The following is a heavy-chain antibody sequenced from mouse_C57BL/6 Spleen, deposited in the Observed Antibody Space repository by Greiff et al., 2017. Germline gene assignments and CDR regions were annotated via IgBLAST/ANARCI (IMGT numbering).Heavy chain of an antibody. Sequence: EVHLVESGGGLVKPGGSLKLSCAASGFTFSDYGMHWVRQAPEKGLEWVAYISSGSSTIYYADTVKGRFTISRDNAKNTMFLQMTSLRSEDTAMYYCASPLYSYGSSPWFAYWGQGTLVTVSA. V-gene: IGHV5-17*01. CDR1: GFTFSDYG. CDR2: ISSGSSTI. CDR3: ASPLYSYGSSPWFAY. J-gene: IGHJ3*01. D-gene: IGHD1-1*01.